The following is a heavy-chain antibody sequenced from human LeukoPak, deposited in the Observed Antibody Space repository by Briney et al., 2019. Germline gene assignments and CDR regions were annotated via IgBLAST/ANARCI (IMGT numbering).Heavy chain of an antibody. CDR2: INPRGTST. J-gene: IGHJ3*02. Sequence: VASVKVSCKASGYSFTSHYMHWVRQAPGQGLEWMGLINPRGTSTIYAEKFQGRVTMTRDMSTSTVYMELSSLRSEDTAVYYCAREVEFGDSSGYAFDIWGQGTMVTVSS. D-gene: IGHD3-22*01. CDR3: AREVEFGDSSGYAFDI. V-gene: IGHV1-46*01. CDR1: GYSFTSHY.